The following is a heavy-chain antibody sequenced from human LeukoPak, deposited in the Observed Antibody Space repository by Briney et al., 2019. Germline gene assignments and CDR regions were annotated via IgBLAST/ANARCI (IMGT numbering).Heavy chain of an antibody. CDR1: GGSFSGYY. V-gene: IGHV4-34*01. J-gene: IGHJ4*02. Sequence: SETLSLTCAVYGGSFSGYYWSWIRQPPGKGLEWIGEINQSGSTNYNPSLKSRVTISVDTSKNQFSLKLSSVTAADTAVYYCARAPRGYSYGIDFDYWGQGTLVTVSS. D-gene: IGHD5-18*01. CDR2: INQSGST. CDR3: ARAPRGYSYGIDFDY.